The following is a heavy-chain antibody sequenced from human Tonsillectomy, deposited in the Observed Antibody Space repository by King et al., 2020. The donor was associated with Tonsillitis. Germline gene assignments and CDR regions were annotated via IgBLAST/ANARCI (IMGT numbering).Heavy chain of an antibody. CDR2: IYASGST. CDR1: GGSISSGTYY. J-gene: IGHJ4*02. Sequence: PLQESGPGLVKPSQTLSLTCTVSGGSISSGTYYWSWIRPPAGKGLEWIGRIYASGSTNYNPSLKSRVTMSVDTSKNQFSLKLSSVTAADTAVYYCARAGFDYISSSWADYWGQGTLVTVSS. V-gene: IGHV4-61*02. D-gene: IGHD6-6*01. CDR3: ARAGFDYISSSWADY.